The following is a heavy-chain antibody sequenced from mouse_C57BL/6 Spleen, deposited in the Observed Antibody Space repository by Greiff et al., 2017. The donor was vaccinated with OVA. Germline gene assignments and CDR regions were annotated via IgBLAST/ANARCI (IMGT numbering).Heavy chain of an antibody. CDR2: IDPSDSET. CDR3: ASVNYYGSSYGYFDV. Sequence: VQLQQPGAELVRPGSSVKLSCKASGYTFTSYWMHWVKQRPIQGLEWIGNIDPSDSETHYNQKFKDKATLTVDKSSSTAYMQLSSLTSEDSAVYYCASVNYYGSSYGYFDVWGTGTTVTVSS. V-gene: IGHV1-52*01. J-gene: IGHJ1*03. CDR1: GYTFTSYW. D-gene: IGHD1-1*01.